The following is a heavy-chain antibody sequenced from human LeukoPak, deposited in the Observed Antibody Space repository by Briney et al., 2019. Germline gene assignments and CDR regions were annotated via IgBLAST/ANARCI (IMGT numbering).Heavy chain of an antibody. Sequence: GGSLRLSCAASGFTVSSNYMSWVRQAPGKGLEWASVIYSGGSTYYADSVKGRFTISRDSSKNTLHLQMNSLRAEDTAVYYCARDRVGATDYFDYWGQGTLVTVSS. CDR1: GFTVSSNY. CDR2: IYSGGST. D-gene: IGHD1-26*01. CDR3: ARDRVGATDYFDY. J-gene: IGHJ4*02. V-gene: IGHV3-53*01.